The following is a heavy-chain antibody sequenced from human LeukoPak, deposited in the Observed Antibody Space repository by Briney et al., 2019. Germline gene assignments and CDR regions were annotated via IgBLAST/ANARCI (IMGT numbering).Heavy chain of an antibody. CDR1: GVTVSSYA. J-gene: IGHJ4*02. CDR2: ISYDGTNQ. D-gene: IGHD1/OR15-1a*01. V-gene: IGHV3-30*04. CDR3: ATGRTGTSRDNFDY. Sequence: GRSLRLSCAASGVTVSSYAFQWVGQAPGQGLEWVAVISYDGTNQYYADSVKDRFTISRDNSKNTLYLQMNSLRVEDTAIYYCATGRTGTSRDNFDYWGQGTLVTVSS.